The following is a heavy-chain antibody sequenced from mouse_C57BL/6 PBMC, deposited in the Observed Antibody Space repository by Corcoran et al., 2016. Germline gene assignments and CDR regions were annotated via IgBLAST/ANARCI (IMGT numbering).Heavy chain of an antibody. CDR3: ASSSGRFAY. V-gene: IGHV9-3*01. Sequence: QIPLVQSAPELKKPGETVKISCKDSGDTFTTSGMSWVKQAPGKGLKWKGWINTYSGVPTYADDFTGRFAFSLETSAITAYLQINNLKNEDTATYFCASSSGRFAYWGLGTLVTVSA. D-gene: IGHD3-2*02. CDR2: INTYSGVP. CDR1: GDTFTTSG. J-gene: IGHJ3*01.